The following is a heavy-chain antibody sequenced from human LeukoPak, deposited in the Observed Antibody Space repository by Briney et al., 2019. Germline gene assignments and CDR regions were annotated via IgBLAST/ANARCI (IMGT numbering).Heavy chain of an antibody. Sequence: GGSLRLSCVASGFTFSNYAMSWVRQAPGKGLEWVSAISGSGGSTYYADSVKGRFTISRDYAKNSLYLQMNSLRAEDTAVYYCARTPGSWLAKDDYWGQGTLVTVSS. CDR2: ISGSGGST. V-gene: IGHV3-23*01. CDR1: GFTFSNYA. D-gene: IGHD6-19*01. CDR3: ARTPGSWLAKDDY. J-gene: IGHJ4*02.